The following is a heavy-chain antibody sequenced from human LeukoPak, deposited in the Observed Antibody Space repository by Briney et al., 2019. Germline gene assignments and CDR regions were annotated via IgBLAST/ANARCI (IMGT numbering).Heavy chain of an antibody. V-gene: IGHV4-59*08. D-gene: IGHD1-14*01. CDR2: IYYSGYT. CDR1: GGSISSNY. CDR3: ARLTSLTHFDY. J-gene: IGHJ4*02. Sequence: SETLSLTRTVSGGSISSNYWSWVRQPPGKGLEWIGFIYYSGYTNYNPSLKSRVTISVDTSKNQFSLKLSSVTAADTAVYYCARLTSLTHFDYWGQGTLVPVSS.